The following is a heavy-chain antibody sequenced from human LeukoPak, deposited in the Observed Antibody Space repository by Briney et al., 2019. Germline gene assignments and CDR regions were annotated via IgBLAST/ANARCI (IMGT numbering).Heavy chain of an antibody. D-gene: IGHD4-17*01. J-gene: IGHJ5*02. CDR2: IWYDGSNK. CDR3: ARELYGDYSNWFDP. CDR1: GFTFSSYG. V-gene: IGHV3-33*01. Sequence: GRSLRLSCAASGFTFSSYGMHWVRQAPGKGLEWVAVIWYDGSNKYYADSVKGRFTFSRDNSKNTLYLQMNSLRAEDTAVYYCARELYGDYSNWFDPWGQGTLVTVSS.